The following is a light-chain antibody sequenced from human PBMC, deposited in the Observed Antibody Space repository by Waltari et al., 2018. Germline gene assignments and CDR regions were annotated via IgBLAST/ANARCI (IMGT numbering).Light chain of an antibody. CDR1: TGPVTSGHF. Sequence: QAVVTQEPSLTVSPGGTVTLSCGSSTGPVTSGHFPYWFQQKPGHAPRTLIYDTDNKFSGTPARFSASLLGGKAALPLSDAQPDDDADYYCLLSYNRAVIFGGGTKLTVL. V-gene: IGLV7-46*01. CDR3: LLSYNRAVI. J-gene: IGLJ2*01. CDR2: DTD.